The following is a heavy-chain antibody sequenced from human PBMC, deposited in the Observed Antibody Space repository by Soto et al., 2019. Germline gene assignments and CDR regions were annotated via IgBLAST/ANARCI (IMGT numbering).Heavy chain of an antibody. CDR3: AKDLSSYYYFDF. D-gene: IGHD2-15*01. CDR1: GFTFGIYA. J-gene: IGHJ4*02. CDR2: ISATGGST. V-gene: IGHV3-23*01. Sequence: EVQLLESGGDLVQPGGSLRLSCAASGFTFGIYAMTWVGQAPGKGLEWVSTISATGGSTFYADSVKGRFTISRDNSKNTLYLRMNSLRAEDTAIYYCAKDLSSYYYFDFWGQGTLVTVSS.